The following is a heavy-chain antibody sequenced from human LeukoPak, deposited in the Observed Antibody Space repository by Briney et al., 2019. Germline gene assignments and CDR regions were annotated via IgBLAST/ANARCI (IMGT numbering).Heavy chain of an antibody. D-gene: IGHD4-17*01. CDR1: GFTFSSYA. J-gene: IGHJ4*02. CDR2: ISYDGSNK. V-gene: IGHV3-30-3*01. CDR3: ARDDYVDRSVVGNPDY. Sequence: GGSLRLSCAASGFTFSSYAMHWVRQAPGKGLEWVAVISYDGSNKYYADSVKGRFTISRDNSKNTLYLQMNSLRAEDTAVYYCARDDYVDRSVVGNPDYWGQGTLVTVSS.